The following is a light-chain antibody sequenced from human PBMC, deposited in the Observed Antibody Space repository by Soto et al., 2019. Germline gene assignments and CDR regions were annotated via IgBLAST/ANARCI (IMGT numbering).Light chain of an antibody. J-gene: IGLJ3*02. CDR3: AAWDDSLNVRL. CDR1: TSNIGTNY. V-gene: IGLV1-47*01. Sequence: QSVLTQPPSASGTPGQGVTISCSGTTSNIGTNYVYWYQQLPGTAPKLLIYRDHERPSGVPDRFSGSKSDTSASLAISGLRSEDEGDYYCAAWDDSLNVRLFGGGTKVTVL. CDR2: RDH.